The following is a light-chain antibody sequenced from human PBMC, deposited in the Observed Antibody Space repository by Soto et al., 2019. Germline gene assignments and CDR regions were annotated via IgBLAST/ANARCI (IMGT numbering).Light chain of an antibody. J-gene: IGLJ1*01. CDR1: SSNIGAGYD. V-gene: IGLV1-40*01. Sequence: QSALTQPPSVSGAPGQRVTISCTGSSSNIGAGYDVHWYQQPPGTAPKLLIYANSIRPSGIPDRFSGSKSGTSASLAITGLQAEDEADYYCQSYDSSLSGSNVFGTGTKLTVL. CDR2: ANS. CDR3: QSYDSSLSGSNV.